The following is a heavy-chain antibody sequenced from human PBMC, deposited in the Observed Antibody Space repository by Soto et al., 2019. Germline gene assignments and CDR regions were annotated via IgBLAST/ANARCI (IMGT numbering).Heavy chain of an antibody. Sequence: ASVKVSCKASGYTFTGYYMHWVRQAPGQGLEWMGWINPNSGGTNYAQKFQGWVTMTRDTSISTAYMEPSRLRSDDTAVYYCARDQLFGVVFRPNYYYYGMDVWGQGTTVTVSS. CDR2: INPNSGGT. CDR3: ARDQLFGVVFRPNYYYYGMDV. CDR1: GYTFTGYY. J-gene: IGHJ6*02. D-gene: IGHD3-3*01. V-gene: IGHV1-2*04.